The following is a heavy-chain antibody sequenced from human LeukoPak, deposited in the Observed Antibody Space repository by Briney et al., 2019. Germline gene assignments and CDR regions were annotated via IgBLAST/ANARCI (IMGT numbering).Heavy chain of an antibody. V-gene: IGHV3-21*01. CDR1: GFTFSSYC. J-gene: IGHJ5*02. CDR2: IISSSAYI. D-gene: IGHD3-22*01. Sequence: GGSLRLSCVDSGFTFSSYCMNWLRQTPGEGLEWVSGIISSSAYIYHADSVMGRFTISTDNAKTSLYLQMNSLRADDTAVYYCARVPSDYENGGQLLNWFDPWGQGTLVTVAS. CDR3: ARVPSDYENGGQLLNWFDP.